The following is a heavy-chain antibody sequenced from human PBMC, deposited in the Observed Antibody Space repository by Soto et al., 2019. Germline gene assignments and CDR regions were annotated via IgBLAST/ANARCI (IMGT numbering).Heavy chain of an antibody. CDR2: IIPIFGTA. Sequence: GASVKVSCKASGGTFSIYAISWVRQAPGQGLEWMGGIIPIFGTANYAQKFQGRVTITADESTSTAYMELSSLRSEDTAVCYCARGNDYFYYYGMDVWGQGTTVTV. V-gene: IGHV1-69*13. CDR1: GGTFSIYA. J-gene: IGHJ6*02. CDR3: ARGNDYFYYYGMDV.